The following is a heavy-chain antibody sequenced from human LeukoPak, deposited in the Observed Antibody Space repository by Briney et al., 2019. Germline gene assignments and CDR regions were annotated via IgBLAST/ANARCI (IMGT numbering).Heavy chain of an antibody. CDR3: ARVGFHNDDYYYYMDV. D-gene: IGHD2-21*01. CDR1: GYTFTSYD. J-gene: IGHJ6*03. V-gene: IGHV1-8*01. Sequence: VASVKVSCKASGYTFTSYDINWVRQATGQGLEWMGWMNPNSGNTGYAQKFQGRVTMTRNTSISTAYMELSSLRSEDTAVYYCARVGFHNDDYYYYMDVWGKGTTVTVSS. CDR2: MNPNSGNT.